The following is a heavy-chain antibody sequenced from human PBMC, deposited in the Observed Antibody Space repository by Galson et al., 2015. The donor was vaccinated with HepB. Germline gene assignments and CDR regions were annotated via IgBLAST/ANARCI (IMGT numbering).Heavy chain of an antibody. CDR2: INTDNGNT. J-gene: IGHJ6*02. CDR1: GYTFTNYG. CDR3: ARIYRDNYDSGNYYPHPVWAVSDYYYYGMDV. V-gene: IGHV1-3*04. Sequence: SVKVSCKASGYTFTNYGIHWVRQAPGQRLEWMGWINTDNGNTKYSQKFQGRVSVARDTSASTAYMELSSLRSEDTAVYYCARIYRDNYDSGNYYPHPVWAVSDYYYYGMDVWGQGTTVTVSS. D-gene: IGHD3-10*01.